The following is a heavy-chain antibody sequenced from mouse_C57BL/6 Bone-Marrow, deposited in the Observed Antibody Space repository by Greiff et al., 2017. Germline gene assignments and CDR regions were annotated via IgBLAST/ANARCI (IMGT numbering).Heavy chain of an antibody. V-gene: IGHV5-6*02. Sequence: DVKLVESGGDLVKPGGSLKLSCAASGFTFSSYGMSWVRQTPDKRLEWVATISSGGSYTYYPDSVKGRFTISRDNAKNTLYLQMSSLKSEDTAMYYCARHDYYGRFAYWGQGTLVTVSA. D-gene: IGHD1-1*01. J-gene: IGHJ3*01. CDR1: GFTFSSYG. CDR2: ISSGGSYT. CDR3: ARHDYYGRFAY.